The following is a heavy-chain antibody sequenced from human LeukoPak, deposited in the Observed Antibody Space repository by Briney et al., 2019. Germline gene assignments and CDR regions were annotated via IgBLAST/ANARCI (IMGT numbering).Heavy chain of an antibody. CDR1: GYSFTSYL. CDR2: ISANNGNT. V-gene: IGHV1-18*01. Sequence: ASVKVSCKASGYSFTSYLITWERQAPGQGLEWMGWISANNGNTNFAEKVQGRVTMTTDTSTSTAYMELRSLRSDDTAVYYCARDRTVGATDFDYWGQGTLVTVSS. D-gene: IGHD1-26*01. CDR3: ARDRTVGATDFDY. J-gene: IGHJ4*02.